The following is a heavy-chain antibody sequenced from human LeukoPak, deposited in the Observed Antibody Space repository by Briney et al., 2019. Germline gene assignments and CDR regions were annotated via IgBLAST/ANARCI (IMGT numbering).Heavy chain of an antibody. CDR3: ARRLGFGESLDWFDP. V-gene: IGHV5-51*01. D-gene: IGHD3-10*01. CDR2: IYPGDSDT. Sequence: GESLKISCKGSGYSFTSYWIGWVRQMPGKGLEWMGIIYPGDSDTRYSPSFQGQVTISADKSISTAYLQWSSLKASDTAMYYCARRLGFGESLDWFDPWGQGTLVTVSS. CDR1: GYSFTSYW. J-gene: IGHJ5*02.